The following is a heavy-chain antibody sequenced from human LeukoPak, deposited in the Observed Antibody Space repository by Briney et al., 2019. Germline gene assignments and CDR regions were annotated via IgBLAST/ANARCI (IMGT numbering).Heavy chain of an antibody. V-gene: IGHV1-24*01. D-gene: IGHD3-22*01. Sequence: GASVKVSCKVSGYTLTELSMRWVRQAPGKGVEWMGGFDPVVGETIYAQKFRGRVTMTEDTSTDTAYMELSSLRCEDTAVYYCATGYYYDSSGYYLDYWGQGTLVTVSS. J-gene: IGHJ4*02. CDR3: ATGYYYDSSGYYLDY. CDR1: GYTLTELS. CDR2: FDPVVGET.